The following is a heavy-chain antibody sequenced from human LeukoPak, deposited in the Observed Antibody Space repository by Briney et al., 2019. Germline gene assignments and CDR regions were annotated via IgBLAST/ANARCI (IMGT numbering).Heavy chain of an antibody. D-gene: IGHD6-6*01. V-gene: IGHV1-2*02. CDR2: INPNSGGT. J-gene: IGHJ6*03. Sequence: RASVKVSCKASGYTFTGYYMHWVRQAPGQGLEWMGWINPNSGGTNYAQKFQGRVTMTRDTSISTAYMELSRLRSDDTAVYYCAGRLAARPWWGADMDVWGKGTTVTVSS. CDR1: GYTFTGYY. CDR3: AGRLAARPWWGADMDV.